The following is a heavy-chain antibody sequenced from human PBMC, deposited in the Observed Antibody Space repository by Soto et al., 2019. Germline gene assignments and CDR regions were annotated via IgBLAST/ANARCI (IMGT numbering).Heavy chain of an antibody. CDR2: ISGSGGST. V-gene: IGHV3-23*01. Sequence: EVQLLESGGGLVQPGGSLRLSCAASGVTFSSYAMRWVRQAPGKGLEWVSAISGSGGSTYYADSVKGRFTISRDNSKNTLYLQMNSLRAEDTAVYYCAKSTSYDFWSGYYTGNYWGQGTLVTVSS. CDR1: GVTFSSYA. D-gene: IGHD3-3*01. CDR3: AKSTSYDFWSGYYTGNY. J-gene: IGHJ4*02.